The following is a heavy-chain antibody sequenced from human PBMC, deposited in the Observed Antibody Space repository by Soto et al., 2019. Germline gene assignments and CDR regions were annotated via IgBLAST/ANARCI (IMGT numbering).Heavy chain of an antibody. CDR3: AGTTSHQWYYMDV. Sequence: SQTLSLTCAISGDSVSSKSAAWNWIRRSPSRGLEWLARTYYRSRWYNDYAVSVRSRITVNPDTSKNQFSLQLTSVTPEDTAVYYCAGTTSHQWYYMDVWGKGTTVTVSS. CDR1: GDSVSSKSAA. V-gene: IGHV6-1*01. J-gene: IGHJ6*03. CDR2: TYYRSRWYN. D-gene: IGHD1-7*01.